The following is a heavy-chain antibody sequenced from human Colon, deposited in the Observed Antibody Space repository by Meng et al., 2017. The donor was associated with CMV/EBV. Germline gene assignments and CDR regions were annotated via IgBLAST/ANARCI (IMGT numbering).Heavy chain of an antibody. CDR1: GGSISSYY. D-gene: IGHD5-18*01. J-gene: IGHJ4*02. V-gene: IGHV4-4*07. Sequence: VQLQESGRGPVKPSETLSLSFTVSGGSISSYYWSWIRQPAGKGLEWIGRIYPSGFPKYKPSLESRVTMSADTSKNQISLKLTSVTAADTAVYYCARAQYTYGYWIIDYWGQGTLVTVSS. CDR2: IYPSGFP. CDR3: ARAQYTYGYWIIDY.